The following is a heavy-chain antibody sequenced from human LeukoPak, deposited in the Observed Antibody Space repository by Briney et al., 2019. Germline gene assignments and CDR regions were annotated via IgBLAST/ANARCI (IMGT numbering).Heavy chain of an antibody. CDR2: IYHSGST. CDR3: ARSASGSYAFDI. J-gene: IGHJ3*02. V-gene: IGHV4-4*02. Sequence: PSETLSLTCAVSGGSISSPNWWCWVRQPPGKGLEWIGEIYHSGSTNYSLSLKSRVTISVDKAKNQFSLKLNSVTAADTAVYYCARSASGSYAFDIWGQGTMVTVSS. D-gene: IGHD1-26*01. CDR1: GGSISSPNW.